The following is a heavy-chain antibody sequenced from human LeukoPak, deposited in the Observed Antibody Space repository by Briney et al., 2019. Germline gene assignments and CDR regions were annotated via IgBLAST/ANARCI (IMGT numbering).Heavy chain of an antibody. CDR1: GYTFTDYW. CDR3: AREHAKGYSWFDP. J-gene: IGHJ5*02. V-gene: IGHV5-51*01. CDR2: IYPGDSDT. Sequence: GESLKISCKASGYTFTDYWIGWVRQMPGRGPECMAIIYPGDSDTRYSPSFQGQVTISADKSINTAYLQWSSSTASDTAMYYCAREHAKGYSWFDPWGQGTLVTVSS. D-gene: IGHD1-1*01.